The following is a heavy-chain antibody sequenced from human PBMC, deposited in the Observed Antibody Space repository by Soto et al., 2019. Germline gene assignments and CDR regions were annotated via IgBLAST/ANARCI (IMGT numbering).Heavy chain of an antibody. CDR1: GFTFSSYA. J-gene: IGHJ3*01. V-gene: IGHV3-23*01. CDR3: AKDLRSSGWPYYAFDV. D-gene: IGHD6-19*01. Sequence: GGSLRLSCAASGFTFSSYAMSWVRQAPGKGLEWVSAISGSGSSTYYADSVKGRFTISRDNSKNTLYLQMNSLRAEDTAVYYCAKDLRSSGWPYYAFDVWGQGTMVTVS. CDR2: ISGSGSST.